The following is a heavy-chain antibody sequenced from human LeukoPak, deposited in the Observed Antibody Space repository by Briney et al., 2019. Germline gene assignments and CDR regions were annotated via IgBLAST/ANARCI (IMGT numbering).Heavy chain of an antibody. D-gene: IGHD5-18*01. CDR1: GFTFSNAW. Sequence: GGSLRLSCAASGFTFSNAWMSWVRQAPGKGLEWVGRIKSKTDGGTTDYAAPVKGRFTISRDDSKNTLYLQMNSLKTEDTAVYYCTTVHRRGYSYGYDYWGQGTLVTVSS. J-gene: IGHJ4*02. CDR2: IKSKTDGGTT. CDR3: TTVHRRGYSYGYDY. V-gene: IGHV3-15*01.